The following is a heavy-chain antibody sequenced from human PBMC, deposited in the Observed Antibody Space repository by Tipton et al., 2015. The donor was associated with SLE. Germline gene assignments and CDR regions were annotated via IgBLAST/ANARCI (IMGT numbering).Heavy chain of an antibody. CDR1: GFTFSTYW. V-gene: IGHV3-7*01. CDR3: ARNRSPYYGAFGY. CDR2: IKEDGSKR. D-gene: IGHD4-17*01. J-gene: IGHJ4*02. Sequence: SLRLSCAASGFTFSTYWLVWVRQAPGKGLEWVANIKEDGSKRYCVDSVKGRFTISRDNAKNSLYLQMNSLRAEDTAVYYCARNRSPYYGAFGYWGQGTLVTVSS.